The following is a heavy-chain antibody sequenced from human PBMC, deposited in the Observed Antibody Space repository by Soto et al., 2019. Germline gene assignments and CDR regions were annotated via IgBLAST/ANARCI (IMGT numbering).Heavy chain of an antibody. J-gene: IGHJ6*02. CDR3: EYGNFDDVWESKVNYYYSFNV. D-gene: IGHD3-16*01. CDR1: GFSMKTRGVH. CDR2: IYWDDEK. Sequence: QITLKESGPTLVKPAQTLTLTCSFSGFSMKTRGVHVGWIRQTPEKALEWLALIYWDDEKRYSPSLESRLTISKDTSKNQVVLTMTDMDPGDTAISYCEYGNFDDVWESKVNYYYSFNVWGQGTTVVVSS. V-gene: IGHV2-5*02.